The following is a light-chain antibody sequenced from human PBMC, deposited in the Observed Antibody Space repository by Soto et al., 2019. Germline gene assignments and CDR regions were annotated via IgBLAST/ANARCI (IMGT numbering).Light chain of an antibody. J-gene: IGKJ1*01. CDR3: QQYETFSGT. CDR2: DAS. V-gene: IGKV1-5*01. CDR1: QSVSCG. Sequence: IQMTQSPSTVSASVGDTVTVGFRSSQSVSCGLAWYQQKPGEAPKLLIYDASALPRGVPSRFSGSGSGTKFTLTIASLQPDDFATYYCQQYETFSGTFGPGTKV.